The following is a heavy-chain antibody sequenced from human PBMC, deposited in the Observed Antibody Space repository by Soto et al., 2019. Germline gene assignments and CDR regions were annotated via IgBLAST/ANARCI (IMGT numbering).Heavy chain of an antibody. CDR2: IGGRGGNA. CDR1: GFSFIDYA. V-gene: IGHV3-23*01. CDR3: AKARHSGDFTGSYDS. J-gene: IGHJ5*02. Sequence: GGSLRLSCAASGFSFIDYAINWVRQVPGRGLEYVAGIGGRGGNAFYADSMKGRFSISRDNSKNTVYLHMHNLRVDDSAMYYCAKARHSGDFTGSYDSWGQGTLVTVSS. D-gene: IGHD2-21*02.